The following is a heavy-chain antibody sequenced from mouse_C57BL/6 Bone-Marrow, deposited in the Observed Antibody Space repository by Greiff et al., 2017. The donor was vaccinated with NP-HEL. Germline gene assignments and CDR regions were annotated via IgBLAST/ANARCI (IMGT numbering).Heavy chain of an antibody. Sequence: QVHVKQSGAELARPGASVKLSCKASGYTFTSYGISWVKQRTGQGLEWIGEIYPRSGNTYYNEKFKGKATLTADKSSSTAYRELRSLTSDYSAVYFCAKVYYGSSYFDYWGKGTTLTVSS. J-gene: IGHJ2*01. CDR1: GYTFTSYG. D-gene: IGHD1-1*01. CDR2: IYPRSGNT. CDR3: AKVYYGSSYFDY. V-gene: IGHV1-81*01.